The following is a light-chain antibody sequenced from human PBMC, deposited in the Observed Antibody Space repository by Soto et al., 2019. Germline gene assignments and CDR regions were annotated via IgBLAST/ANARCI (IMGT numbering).Light chain of an antibody. V-gene: IGKV3-20*01. CDR2: SSS. J-gene: IGKJ1*01. CDR1: QSISTK. CDR3: QQYGRSPWT. Sequence: EIVLTQSPATLSLSPGERATLSCRASQSISTKLAWYQQKPGQAPRLLIYSSSIRATGIPDRFSGSGSGTDFTLTISRLEPEDFAVYYCQQYGRSPWTFGQGTKVDIK.